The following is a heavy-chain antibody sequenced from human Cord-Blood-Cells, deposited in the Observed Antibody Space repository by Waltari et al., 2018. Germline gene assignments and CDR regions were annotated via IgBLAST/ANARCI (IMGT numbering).Heavy chain of an antibody. CDR1: AGSISSSSYY. V-gene: IGHV4-39*01. CDR3: ASSTGDYAFDI. CDR2: IYYSVST. Sequence: QLQLQESGPGLVKTSETLSLTCTVSAGSISSSSYYWAWIRQPPRKGLEWIGSIYYSVSTDYDPALKGRVNISVDTSKNQLSLELSSVTAADTAVYYCASSTGDYAFDIWGQGTMVTVSS. D-gene: IGHD7-27*01. J-gene: IGHJ3*02.